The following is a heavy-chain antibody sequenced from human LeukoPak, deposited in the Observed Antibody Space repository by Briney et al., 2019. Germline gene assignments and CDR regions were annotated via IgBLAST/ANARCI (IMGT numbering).Heavy chain of an antibody. Sequence: GASVKVSCKASGYTFTSYGISWVRQAPGQGLEWMGWISAYNGNTNYAQKLQGRVTMTTDTSTSTAYMELRSLRSDDTAVYYCARTGLKYYDFWSGYKDDAFDIWGQGTMVTVSS. CDR3: ARTGLKYYDFWSGYKDDAFDI. V-gene: IGHV1-18*01. CDR1: GYTFTSYG. CDR2: ISAYNGNT. D-gene: IGHD3-3*01. J-gene: IGHJ3*02.